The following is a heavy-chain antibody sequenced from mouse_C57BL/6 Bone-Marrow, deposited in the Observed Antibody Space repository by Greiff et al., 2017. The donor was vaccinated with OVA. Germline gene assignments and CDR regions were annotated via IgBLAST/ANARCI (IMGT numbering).Heavy chain of an antibody. V-gene: IGHV1-81*01. J-gene: IGHJ3*01. D-gene: IGHD1-1*01. CDR3: ARHGSSPSWFAY. Sequence: VQLQQSGAELARPGASVKLSCKASGYTFTSYGISWVKQRTGQGLEWIGEIYPRSGNTYYNEKFKGKATLTADKSSSTAYMELRSRTSEDAAVYFCARHGSSPSWFAYWGQGTLVTVSA. CDR1: GYTFTSYG. CDR2: IYPRSGNT.